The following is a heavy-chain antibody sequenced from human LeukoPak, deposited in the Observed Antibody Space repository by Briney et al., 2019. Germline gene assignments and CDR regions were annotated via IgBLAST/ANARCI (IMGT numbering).Heavy chain of an antibody. D-gene: IGHD3-16*02. J-gene: IGHJ4*02. CDR3: ARAFTFGGVIPDSRFDY. Sequence: GGTLRLSCAASGFTFSTYGMNWVRQAPGKGLEWVSGISPSGDITYYADSVMGRFSISRDNAKNSLYLQMNSLRAEDTAVYYCARAFTFGGVIPDSRFDYWGQGTLVTVSS. CDR2: ISPSGDIT. V-gene: IGHV3-23*01. CDR1: GFTFSTYG.